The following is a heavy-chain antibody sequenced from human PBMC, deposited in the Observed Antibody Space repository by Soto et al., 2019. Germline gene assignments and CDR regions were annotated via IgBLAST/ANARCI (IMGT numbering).Heavy chain of an antibody. CDR3: AKDITYCSSTSCSAVPPDAFDI. D-gene: IGHD2-2*01. J-gene: IGHJ3*02. V-gene: IGHV3-9*01. Sequence: GGSLRLSCAASGFTFDDYAMHWVRQAPGKGLEWVSGISWNSGSIGYADSVKGRFTISRDNAKSSLYLQMNSLRAEDTALYYCAKDITYCSSTSCSAVPPDAFDIWGQGTMVTVSS. CDR1: GFTFDDYA. CDR2: ISWNSGSI.